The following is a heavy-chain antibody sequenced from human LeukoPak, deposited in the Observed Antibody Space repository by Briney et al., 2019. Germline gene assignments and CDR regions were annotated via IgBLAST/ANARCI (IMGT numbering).Heavy chain of an antibody. CDR2: VSYGGST. CDR3: ARVFKSTNYVDY. D-gene: IGHD1-26*01. CDR1: GCSISSDAYY. Sequence: SETLSLTCTASGCSISSDAYYWAWIRQPPGRGLEWIGSVSYGGSTFYNPSIKSRVIISRGTSRSQFFLKLSAVTATDSGLYYSARVFKSTNYVDYWGQGTLVTVSS. J-gene: IGHJ4*02. V-gene: IGHV4-39*01.